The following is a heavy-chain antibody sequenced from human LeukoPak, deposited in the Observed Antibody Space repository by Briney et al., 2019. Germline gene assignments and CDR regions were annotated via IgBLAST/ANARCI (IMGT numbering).Heavy chain of an antibody. V-gene: IGHV4-38-2*02. CDR1: GYSISSGYY. CDR3: ASVEGYYYYYMDV. J-gene: IGHJ6*03. CDR2: IYHSGST. Sequence: SETLSLTCTVSGYSISSGYYWGWIRQPPGKGLEWIGSIYHSGSTYYNPSLKSRVTISVDTSKNQFSLKLSSVTAADTAVYYCASVEGYYYYYMDVWGKGTTVTVSS.